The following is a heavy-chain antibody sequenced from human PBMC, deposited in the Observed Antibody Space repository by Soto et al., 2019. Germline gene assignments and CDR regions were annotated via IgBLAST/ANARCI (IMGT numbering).Heavy chain of an antibody. CDR1: GGTFSSYA. J-gene: IGHJ6*02. CDR3: ARTYYYDSSGYYLDDYYYYYGMDV. Sequence: ASVKVSCKASGGTFSSYAISWVRQAPGQGLEWMGGIIPIFGTANYAQKFQGRVTITADESTSTAYMELSSLRSEDTAVYYCARTYYYDSSGYYLDDYYYYYGMDVWGQGTTVTVSS. D-gene: IGHD3-22*01. V-gene: IGHV1-69*13. CDR2: IIPIFGTA.